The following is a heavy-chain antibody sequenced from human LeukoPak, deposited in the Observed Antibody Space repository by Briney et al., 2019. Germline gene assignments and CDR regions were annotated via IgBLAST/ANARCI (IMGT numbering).Heavy chain of an antibody. CDR2: ISYDGRHK. Sequence: GGSLRLSCAASGFTFSNYAMHWVRQAPGKGLEWVAVISYDGRHKYYADSVKGRFTISRDNSKNKLYLQMNNRRAEDTARYYCARVPSIAAVGIRLDYGGQGTLVTVS. V-gene: IGHV3-30*04. D-gene: IGHD6-13*01. CDR1: GFTFSNYA. CDR3: ARVPSIAAVGIRLDY. J-gene: IGHJ4*02.